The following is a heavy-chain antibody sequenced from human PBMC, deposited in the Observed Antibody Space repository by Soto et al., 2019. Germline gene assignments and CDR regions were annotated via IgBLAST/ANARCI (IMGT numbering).Heavy chain of an antibody. CDR2: IYYSGSN. Sequence: QVQLQESGPGLVKPSQTLSLTCTVSGGSISSGDYSWSWIRQPPGKGLEWNGYIYYSGSNYYNPSLKSRVTISVDTSNSQFSLKRSSVTAADTAVYYCARDTRGDGYNRCFDYWGQGTLVTVSS. V-gene: IGHV4-30-4*01. D-gene: IGHD5-12*01. CDR3: ARDTRGDGYNRCFDY. J-gene: IGHJ4*02. CDR1: GGSISSGDYS.